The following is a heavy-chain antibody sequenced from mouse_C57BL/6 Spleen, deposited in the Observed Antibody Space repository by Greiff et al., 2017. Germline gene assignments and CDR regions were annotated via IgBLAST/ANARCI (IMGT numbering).Heavy chain of an antibody. Sequence: VQLQQSVAELVRPGASVKLSCTASGFNIQNTYMHWVKQRPEQGLEWIGRIDPATGNTKYAPKFQGKATITADTSSNTAYLQLSSLTSEDTAIYYCARRRFPYAMDYWGQGTSVTVSS. CDR1: GFNIQNTY. CDR2: IDPATGNT. V-gene: IGHV14-3*01. CDR3: ARRRFPYAMDY. J-gene: IGHJ4*01.